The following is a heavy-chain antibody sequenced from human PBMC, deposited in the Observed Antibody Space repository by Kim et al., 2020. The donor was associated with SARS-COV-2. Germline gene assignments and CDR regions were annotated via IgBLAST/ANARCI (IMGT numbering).Heavy chain of an antibody. J-gene: IGHJ4*02. Sequence: GGSLRLSCAASGFTFSSYSMNWVRQAPGKGLEWVSSISSSSSYIYYADSVKGRFTISRDNAKNSLYLQMNSLRAEDTAVYYCARVANSGWYGGYYFDYWGQGTLVAVSS. D-gene: IGHD6-19*01. V-gene: IGHV3-21*01. CDR2: ISSSSSYI. CDR1: GFTFSSYS. CDR3: ARVANSGWYGGYYFDY.